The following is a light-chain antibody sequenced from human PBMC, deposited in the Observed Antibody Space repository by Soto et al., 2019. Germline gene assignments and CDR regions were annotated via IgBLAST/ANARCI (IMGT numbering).Light chain of an antibody. Sequence: QSALTQPASVSGSPGQSITISCTGTSGDVGGYNFVSLYQQHPGKAPKLMIYDVSNGPSGVSNRFSGSKSGNTASLTISGLQAEDEADYYCSSYTSSSIYVFGTGTKVTVL. CDR3: SSYTSSSIYV. V-gene: IGLV2-14*01. J-gene: IGLJ1*01. CDR1: SGDVGGYNF. CDR2: DVS.